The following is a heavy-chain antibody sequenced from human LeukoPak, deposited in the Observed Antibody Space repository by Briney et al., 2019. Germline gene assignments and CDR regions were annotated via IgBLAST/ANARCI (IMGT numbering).Heavy chain of an antibody. CDR1: GFSFSSST. J-gene: IGHJ3*02. V-gene: IGHV3-21*01. Sequence: GSLRLSCAASGFSFSSSTMNWVRQAPGRGLEWVSSISSSGSSIYYADSVKGRLTISRDNAKNSLYLQINSLRAEDTAVYYCARDSYWLGGTIGAFDIWGQGTMVTVSS. D-gene: IGHD3-10*01. CDR2: ISSSGSSI. CDR3: ARDSYWLGGTIGAFDI.